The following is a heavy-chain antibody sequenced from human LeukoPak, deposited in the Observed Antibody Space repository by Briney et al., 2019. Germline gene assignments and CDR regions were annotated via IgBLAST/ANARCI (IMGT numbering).Heavy chain of an antibody. J-gene: IGHJ4*02. CDR3: ARYYYDSSGYYYDY. D-gene: IGHD3-22*01. CDR2: IYHSGST. CDR1: GGSISSGGYS. V-gene: IGHV4-30-2*01. Sequence: SQTLSLTCAVSGGSISSGGYSWSWIRQPPGKGLEWIGYIYHSGSTYYNPSLKSRVTISVDRSKNQFSLKLSSVTAADMAVYYCARYYYDSSGYYYDYWGQGTLVTVSS.